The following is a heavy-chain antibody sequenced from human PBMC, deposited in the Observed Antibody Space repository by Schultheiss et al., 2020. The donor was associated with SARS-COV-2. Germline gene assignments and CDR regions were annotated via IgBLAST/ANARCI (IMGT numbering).Heavy chain of an antibody. CDR1: GFTFSSYA. J-gene: IGHJ5*02. Sequence: GGSLRLSCAASGFTFSSYAMSWVRQAPGKGLEWVSAISGSGGSTYYADSVKGRFTISRDNSKNTLYLQMNSLRAEDTAVYYCARDPSYCSGGSCYSFWFDPWGQGTLVTVSS. V-gene: IGHV3-23*01. CDR3: ARDPSYCSGGSCYSFWFDP. CDR2: ISGSGGST. D-gene: IGHD2-15*01.